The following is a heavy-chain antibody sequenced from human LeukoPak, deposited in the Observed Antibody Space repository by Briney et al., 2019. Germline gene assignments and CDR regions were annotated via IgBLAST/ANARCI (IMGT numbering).Heavy chain of an antibody. D-gene: IGHD3-10*01. CDR2: ITTISHYI. V-gene: IGHV3-21*01. Sequence: GGSLRLSCAASGFTLSDYPMNWVRQAPGKGMNRLYSITTISHYIYYTGAVRGRFTISRDNAKNSLYLQMNSLRGEDTAVYYCARSGGPGTYHQLRYNWFDPWGQGTLVTVSS. CDR3: ARSGGPGTYHQLRYNWFDP. J-gene: IGHJ5*02. CDR1: GFTLSDYP.